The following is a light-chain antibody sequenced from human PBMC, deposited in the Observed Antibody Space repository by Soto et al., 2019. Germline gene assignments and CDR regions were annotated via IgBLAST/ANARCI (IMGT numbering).Light chain of an antibody. V-gene: IGLV1-44*01. J-gene: IGLJ1*01. CDR2: SNS. CDR1: SSNIGGNT. Sequence: QSVLTQPPSASGTPGQRVTFSCSGSSSNIGGNTLSWFQHLPRTAPKLLIFSNSQRRSGVPDRFSGAKSGTSASLAISWLQYEDEANYYCATWDDGLSAYVFGTGTKVTVL. CDR3: ATWDDGLSAYV.